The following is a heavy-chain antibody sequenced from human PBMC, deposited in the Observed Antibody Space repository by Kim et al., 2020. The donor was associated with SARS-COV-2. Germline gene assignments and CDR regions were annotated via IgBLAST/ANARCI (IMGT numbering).Heavy chain of an antibody. Sequence: GSLRLSRAASGFTFSSYGMHWVRQAPGKGLEWVAVISYDGSNKYYADSVKGRFTISRDNSKNTLYLQMNSLRAEDTAVYYCAKDGEYYDFWSGYYYYGM. CDR2: ISYDGSNK. J-gene: IGHJ6*01. CDR1: GFTFSSYG. D-gene: IGHD3-3*01. V-gene: IGHV3-30*18. CDR3: AKDGEYYDFWSGYYYYGM.